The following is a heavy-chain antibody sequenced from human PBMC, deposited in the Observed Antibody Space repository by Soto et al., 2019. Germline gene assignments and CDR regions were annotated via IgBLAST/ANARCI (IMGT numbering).Heavy chain of an antibody. CDR2: LSGSSTNT. D-gene: IGHD1-26*01. J-gene: IGHJ4*02. Sequence: PGGSLRLSCAASGFTFSSYAMTWVRRAPGKGLEWVSALSGSSTNTYYADSVKGRFTISRDNSKNTLYLQMNSLRTEDTARYYCAKVSIPSQYGGSLYYFDYWGQGTLVTSPQ. V-gene: IGHV3-23*01. CDR3: AKVSIPSQYGGSLYYFDY. CDR1: GFTFSSYA.